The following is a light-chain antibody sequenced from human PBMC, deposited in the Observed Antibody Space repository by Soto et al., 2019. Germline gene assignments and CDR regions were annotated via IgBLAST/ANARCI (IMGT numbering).Light chain of an antibody. Sequence: DIQMTQSPSSLSASVGDRVTITCRASQGISTYLAWYQQRPGRVPKLLIFAASTLQSGVPSRFSGSGSGTDLTLTISSLQPEDVATYYCQKYNSAPLTFGGGTKVDIK. V-gene: IGKV1-27*01. CDR1: QGISTY. CDR2: AAS. CDR3: QKYNSAPLT. J-gene: IGKJ4*01.